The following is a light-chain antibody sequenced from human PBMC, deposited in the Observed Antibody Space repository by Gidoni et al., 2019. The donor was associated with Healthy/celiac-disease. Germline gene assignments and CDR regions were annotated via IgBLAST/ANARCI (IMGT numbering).Light chain of an antibody. CDR2: GAS. J-gene: IGKJ2*01. CDR1: QSVSSSY. CDR3: QQYDSSPYT. V-gene: IGKV3-20*01. Sequence: ETASTDSPGTLSLSPGDRATRSCRASQSVSSSYLAWYQQKPGQAPRLLIYGASSRATGIPDRFSGSGSGTDFTLTISRLEPEDFAVYYCQQYDSSPYTFGQGTKLEIK.